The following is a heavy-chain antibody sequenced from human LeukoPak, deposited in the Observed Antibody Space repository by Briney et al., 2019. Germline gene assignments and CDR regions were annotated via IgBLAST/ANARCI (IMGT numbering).Heavy chain of an antibody. D-gene: IGHD2-2*01. V-gene: IGHV4-61*05. CDR2: IYYSGST. J-gene: IGHJ5*02. CDR1: GGSISSSSYY. CDR3: ARQVACTDCYANWFDP. Sequence: SETLSLTCTVSGGSISSSSYYWGWIRQPPGKGLEWIGYIYYSGSTHYNPSLKSRVAIFVDTSKNQFSLKLRSVTAADTAVYYCARQVACTDCYANWFDPWGQGTLVTVSS.